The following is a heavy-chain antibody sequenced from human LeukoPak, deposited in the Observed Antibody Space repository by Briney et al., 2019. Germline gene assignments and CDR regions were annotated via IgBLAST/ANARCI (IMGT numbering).Heavy chain of an antibody. J-gene: IGHJ4*02. CDR2: IKQDGSEE. Sequence: GGSLRLSCAASGFTFNNHWMSWVRQAPGKGLEWVANIKQDGSEEHFVDSLKGRFTISRDNAKSALYLQMNSLRAEDTAIYRCARIQIEIDRSGYRPPDYWGQGTLATVSS. V-gene: IGHV3-7*01. CDR1: GFTFNNHW. CDR3: ARIQIEIDRSGYRPPDY. D-gene: IGHD3-22*01.